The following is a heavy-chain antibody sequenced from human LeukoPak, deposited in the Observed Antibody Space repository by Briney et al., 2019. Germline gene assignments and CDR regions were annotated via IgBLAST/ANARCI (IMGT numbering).Heavy chain of an antibody. CDR3: AKTPDYYDSSGYPN. J-gene: IGHJ4*02. D-gene: IGHD3-22*01. CDR2: ISGSGGST. V-gene: IGHV3-23*01. Sequence: GGSLRLSCAASGFTFSSYGMHWVRQAPGKGLEWVSAISGSGGSTYYADSVKGRFTISRDNSKNTLYLQMNSLRAEDTAVYYCAKTPDYYDSSGYPNWGQGTLVTVSS. CDR1: GFTFSSYG.